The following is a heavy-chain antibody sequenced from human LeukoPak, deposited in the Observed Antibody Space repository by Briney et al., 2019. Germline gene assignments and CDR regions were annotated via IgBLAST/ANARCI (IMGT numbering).Heavy chain of an antibody. V-gene: IGHV1-2*02. CDR2: INPNSGGT. CDR3: ARAPSPYNWNYDHDTFDL. Sequence: ASVKVSCKASGYTFSRYYMHWVRQAPGQGLEWMGWINPNSGGTNYAQKFQGRVTMTRDTSISTAYMEVTSLRSDDTAVYYCARAPSPYNWNYDHDTFDLWGQGTMVTVSS. J-gene: IGHJ3*01. D-gene: IGHD1-7*01. CDR1: GYTFSRYY.